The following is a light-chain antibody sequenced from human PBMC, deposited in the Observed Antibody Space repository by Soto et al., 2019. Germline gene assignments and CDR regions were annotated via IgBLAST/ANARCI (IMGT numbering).Light chain of an antibody. Sequence: EIVLTQSPGTLSLSPGERVTLSCRASQSLPTKALAWYQQKPGQTPRLLIYGASTRDTAIPDRFNGSGSGTDFTLTISRVEPEDFAVYYCQQYGDLPLSFGPGTIVDIK. CDR2: GAS. CDR3: QQYGDLPLS. CDR1: QSLPTKA. J-gene: IGKJ3*01. V-gene: IGKV3-20*01.